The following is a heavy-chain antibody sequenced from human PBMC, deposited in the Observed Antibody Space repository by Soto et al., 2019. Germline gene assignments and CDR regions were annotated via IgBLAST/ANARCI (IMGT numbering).Heavy chain of an antibody. D-gene: IGHD6-13*01. CDR1: GYTFTSYY. J-gene: IGHJ6*03. Sequence: GASVKVSCKASGYTFTSYYMHWVRQAPGQGLEWMGIINPSGGSTSYAQKFQGRVTMTRDTSTSTVYMELSSLRSEDTAVYYCARDPSKQQQEGSYYYYYMDVWGKGTTVTVSS. V-gene: IGHV1-46*01. CDR3: ARDPSKQQQEGSYYYYYMDV. CDR2: INPSGGST.